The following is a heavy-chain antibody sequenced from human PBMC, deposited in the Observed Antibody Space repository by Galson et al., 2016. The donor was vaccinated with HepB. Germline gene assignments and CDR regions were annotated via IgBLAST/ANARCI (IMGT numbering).Heavy chain of an antibody. D-gene: IGHD5-24*01. J-gene: IGHJ4*02. Sequence: SLRLSCAVSGFTFSSYAMHWVRQAPGKGLEWVAVISFDGNNKYYADSAKGRFTISRDNSKNTLSLQMDSLRVEDTAVYYCARDMAPDTRWYYFDYWGQGILVTVSS. V-gene: IGHV3-30-3*01. CDR1: GFTFSSYA. CDR3: ARDMAPDTRWYYFDY. CDR2: ISFDGNNK.